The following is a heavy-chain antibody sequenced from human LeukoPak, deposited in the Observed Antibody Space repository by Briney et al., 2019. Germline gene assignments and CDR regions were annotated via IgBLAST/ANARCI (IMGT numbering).Heavy chain of an antibody. CDR3: ARGGAYYDFWSGYYNRMLDY. D-gene: IGHD3-3*01. CDR2: IYRSGST. J-gene: IGHJ4*02. Sequence: PPETLSLTCTVSGGSISNYYWNWIRQPPGKGLEWIGYIYRSGSTTYNPSLKSRVTISVDTSKNQFSLKLSSVTAADTAVYYCARGGAYYDFWSGYYNRMLDYWGQGTLVTVSS. V-gene: IGHV4-59*12. CDR1: GGSISNYY.